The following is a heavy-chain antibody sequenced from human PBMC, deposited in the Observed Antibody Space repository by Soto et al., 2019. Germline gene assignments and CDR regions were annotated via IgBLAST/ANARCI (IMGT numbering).Heavy chain of an antibody. Sequence: GASVKDSCKASGYTFTSYYMHWVRQAPGQGLEWMGIINPSGGSTSYVQKFQGRVTITRDTSTSTVYMELSSLRSDDTAVYYCAREQQLVLSPHFDYWGQGTLVTVSS. CDR3: AREQQLVLSPHFDY. J-gene: IGHJ4*02. CDR1: GYTFTSYY. V-gene: IGHV1-46*03. CDR2: INPSGGST. D-gene: IGHD6-13*01.